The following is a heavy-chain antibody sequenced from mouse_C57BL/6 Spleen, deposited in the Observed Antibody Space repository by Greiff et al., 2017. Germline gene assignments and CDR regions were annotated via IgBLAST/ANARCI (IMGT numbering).Heavy chain of an antibody. CDR2: ISYDGSN. Sequence: DVKLQESGPGLVKPSQSLSLTCSVTGYSITSGYYWNWIRQFPGNKLEWMGYISYDGSNNYNPSLKNRISITRDTSKNQFFLKLNSVTTEDTATYYCARENYGSRGWFAYWGQGTLVTVSA. CDR1: GYSITSGYY. CDR3: ARENYGSRGWFAY. J-gene: IGHJ3*01. V-gene: IGHV3-6*01. D-gene: IGHD1-1*01.